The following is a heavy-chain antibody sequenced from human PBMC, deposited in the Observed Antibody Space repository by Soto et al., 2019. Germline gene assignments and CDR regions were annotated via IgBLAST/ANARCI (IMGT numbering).Heavy chain of an antibody. Sequence: SSETLSLTCTVSGGSISSYYWSWIRQPPGKGLEWIGYIYYSGSTNYNPSLKSRVTISVDTSKNQFSLKLSSVTAADTAVYYCAGVDTAMDYYMDVWGKGTTVTVSS. CDR1: GGSISSYY. CDR3: AGVDTAMDYYMDV. D-gene: IGHD5-18*01. J-gene: IGHJ6*03. V-gene: IGHV4-59*08. CDR2: IYYSGST.